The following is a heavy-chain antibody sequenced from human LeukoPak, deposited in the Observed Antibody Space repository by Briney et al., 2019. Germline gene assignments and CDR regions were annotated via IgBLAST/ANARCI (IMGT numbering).Heavy chain of an antibody. CDR1: GGSVSSGSYY. Sequence: PSETLSLTCTVSGGSVSSGSYYWSWIRQPPGKGLEWIGYIYYSGSTSYNPSLKSRVTISVDTSKNQFSLKLSSVTAADTAVYYCARLTPRYYYYGMDVWGQGTTVTVSS. CDR2: IYYSGST. CDR3: ARLTPRYYYYGMDV. J-gene: IGHJ6*02. V-gene: IGHV4-61*01.